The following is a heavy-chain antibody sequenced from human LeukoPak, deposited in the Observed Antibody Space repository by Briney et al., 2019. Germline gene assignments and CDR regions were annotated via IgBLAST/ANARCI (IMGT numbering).Heavy chain of an antibody. Sequence: GGPLRLSCVVSGISLSNYAMTWVRQAPGKGLEWVSYISERGGSTTYADSVKGRFTISRDTSLNTLYLQMNNLRAEDTVVYFCAKRGVVIRGLLVIGYHQEAYHYDFWGQGVLVTVSS. D-gene: IGHD3-10*01. CDR2: ISERGGST. J-gene: IGHJ4*02. CDR1: GISLSNYA. V-gene: IGHV3-23*01. CDR3: AKRGVVIRGLLVIGYHQEAYHYDF.